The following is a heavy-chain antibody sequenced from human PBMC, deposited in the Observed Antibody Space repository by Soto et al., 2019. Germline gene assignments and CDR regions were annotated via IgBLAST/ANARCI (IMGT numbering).Heavy chain of an antibody. J-gene: IGHJ4*02. Sequence: TSETLSLTCAVSGGSISSGGYSWSWIRQPPGKGLEWIGYIYHSGSTYYNPSLKSRVTISVDRSKNQFSLKLSSVTAADTAVYYCARSSIKPQVFMYPFDSWSQGTLVTVSS. CDR1: GGSISSGGYS. CDR3: ARSSIKPQVFMYPFDS. V-gene: IGHV4-30-2*01. CDR2: IYHSGST. D-gene: IGHD3-3*01.